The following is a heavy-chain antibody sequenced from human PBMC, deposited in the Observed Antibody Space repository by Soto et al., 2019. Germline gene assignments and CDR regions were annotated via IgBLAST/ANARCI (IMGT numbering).Heavy chain of an antibody. CDR1: GFTLRSYA. CDR2: ISGSSGST. Sequence: GGSLRLSCAASGFTLRSYAMSWVRQAPGKGLEWVSAISGSSGSTYYANSVKGRFTISRDNSKNTLYLQMNSLRAEDTAVYYCAKDLGSSGWYFDYWGQGTLVTVSS. D-gene: IGHD6-19*01. J-gene: IGHJ4*02. CDR3: AKDLGSSGWYFDY. V-gene: IGHV3-23*01.